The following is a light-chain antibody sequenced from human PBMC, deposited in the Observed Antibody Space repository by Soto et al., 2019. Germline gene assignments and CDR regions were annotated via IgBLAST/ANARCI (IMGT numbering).Light chain of an antibody. V-gene: IGLV2-14*01. Sequence: QSALTQPASVSGSPGQSITISCTGTSSDVGGYNYVSWYQQHPGKAPKLMIYEVIHRPSGVSNRFSGSKSGNTASLTISGLQADDEADYYCSSYTSSSTLVVFGGGTKVTVL. J-gene: IGLJ2*01. CDR2: EVI. CDR3: SSYTSSSTLVV. CDR1: SSDVGGYNY.